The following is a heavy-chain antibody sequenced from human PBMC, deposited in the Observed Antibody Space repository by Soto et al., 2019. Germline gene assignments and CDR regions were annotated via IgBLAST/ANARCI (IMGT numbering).Heavy chain of an antibody. CDR3: ATRHLPYCSGGTCNPFDF. CDR2: ISVSGDTT. V-gene: IGHV3-23*01. CDR1: GFTFSTYA. J-gene: IGHJ4*02. Sequence: ELQLLESGGGLVQPGGSLRLSCAASGFTFSTYAMNWVRQAPGKGLEWVSTISVSGDTTYFADSVRGRFTISRDNSKNTVYLQMNSLRADDTAMYYCATRHLPYCSGGTCNPFDFWGQGTLVTVSS. D-gene: IGHD2-15*01.